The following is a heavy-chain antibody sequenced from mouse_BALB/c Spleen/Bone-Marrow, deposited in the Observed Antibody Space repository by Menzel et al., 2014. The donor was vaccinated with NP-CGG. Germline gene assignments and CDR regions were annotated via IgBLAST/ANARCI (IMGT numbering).Heavy chain of an antibody. J-gene: IGHJ1*01. CDR1: GYTFTSSW. V-gene: IGHV1S132*01. CDR3: ARRANGYDGGPYWYFDV. D-gene: IGHD2-2*01. CDR2: IFPGTGTT. Sequence: QVQLQQSGTELVKPGASVKLSCKTSGYTFTSSWIQWVKQRPGQGLGWIGEIFPGTGTTYYNEKFKGKATLTIDTSSSTAYMQLSSLTSEDSAVYFCARRANGYDGGPYWYFDVWGAGTTVTVSS.